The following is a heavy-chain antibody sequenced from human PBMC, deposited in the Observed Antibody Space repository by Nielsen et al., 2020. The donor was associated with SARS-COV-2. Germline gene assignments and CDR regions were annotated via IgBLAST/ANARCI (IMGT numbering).Heavy chain of an antibody. D-gene: IGHD6-19*01. V-gene: IGHV3-11*01. CDR3: AKDGHSSGWYGAPDY. J-gene: IGHJ4*02. Sequence: GESLKISCAASGFTFSDYYMSWIRQAPGKGLEWVSYISSSGSTIYYADSVKGRFTISRDNAKNSLYLQMNSLRAEDTALYYCAKDGHSSGWYGAPDYWGQGTLVTVSS. CDR2: ISSSGSTI. CDR1: GFTFSDYY.